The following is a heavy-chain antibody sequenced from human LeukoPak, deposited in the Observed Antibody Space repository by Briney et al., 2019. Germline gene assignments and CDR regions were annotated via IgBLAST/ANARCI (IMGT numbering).Heavy chain of an antibody. V-gene: IGHV1-8*03. CDR1: GYTFTSYD. J-gene: IGHJ4*02. Sequence: ASVKVSCKASGYTFTSYDINWVRQATGQGLEWMGWMNPNSGNTGYAQKFQGRVTITRNTSISTAYMELRSLRSDDTAVYYCARGGDDLVDSRTQLDYWGQGTLVTVSS. D-gene: IGHD3-22*01. CDR3: ARGGDDLVDSRTQLDY. CDR2: MNPNSGNT.